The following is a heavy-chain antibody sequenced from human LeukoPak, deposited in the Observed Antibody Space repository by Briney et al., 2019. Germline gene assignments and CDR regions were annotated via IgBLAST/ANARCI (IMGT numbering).Heavy chain of an antibody. CDR2: VSYDRSNK. CDR1: GFTFSSYA. J-gene: IGHJ6*02. D-gene: IGHD3-22*01. V-gene: IGHV3-30-3*01. CDR3: ARGVVLGVIPYYYGMDV. Sequence: QPGGSLRLSCAASGFTFSSYAMHWVRQAPGKGLEWVAVVSYDRSNKYYADSVKGRFTISRDNSKNTLYLQMNSLRAEDTAVYYCARGVVLGVIPYYYGMDVWGQGTTVTVSS.